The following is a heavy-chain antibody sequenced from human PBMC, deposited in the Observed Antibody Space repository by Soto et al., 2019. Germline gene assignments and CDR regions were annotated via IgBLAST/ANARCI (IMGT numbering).Heavy chain of an antibody. CDR2: TYYRSKWYN. CDR1: GDSVSSNSAA. V-gene: IGHV6-1*01. Sequence: SQTLSLTCAISGDSVSSNSAAWNWIRQSPSRGLEWLGRTYYRSKWYNDYAVSVKSRITINPDTSKNQFSLQLNSVTPEDTAVYYCAREALRSEHHTPPYYYGMDVWGQGTTVTVSS. J-gene: IGHJ6*02. CDR3: AREALRSEHHTPPYYYGMDV. D-gene: IGHD3-3*01.